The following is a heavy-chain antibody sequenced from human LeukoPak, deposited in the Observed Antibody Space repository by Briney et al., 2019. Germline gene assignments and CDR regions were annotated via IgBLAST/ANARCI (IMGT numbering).Heavy chain of an antibody. CDR1: GFTFSSYW. D-gene: IGHD3-22*01. CDR2: INSDGSST. Sequence: AGGSLRLSCAASGFTFSSYWMHWVRQSPGKGLVWVSRINSDGSSTSYADSVKGRFTISRDNAKNTLYLQMNSLRAEDTAVYYCVSNYDSSLPSDYWGQGTLVTVSS. J-gene: IGHJ4*02. V-gene: IGHV3-74*01. CDR3: VSNYDSSLPSDY.